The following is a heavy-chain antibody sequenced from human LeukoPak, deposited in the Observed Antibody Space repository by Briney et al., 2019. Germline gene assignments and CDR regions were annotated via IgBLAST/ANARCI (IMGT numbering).Heavy chain of an antibody. CDR1: GFSVRDFW. D-gene: IGHD4-23*01. CDR2: IKEDRTAD. Sequence: GRSLRLSCAASGFSVRDFWMAWVRQAPGKGLEWVAHIKEDRTADYYVDSVKDRFTISKDDGKNSLHLQMNSLRVEDTAVYYCVRGGWELDYWGQGTLVTVSS. CDR3: VRGGWELDY. J-gene: IGHJ4*02. V-gene: IGHV3-7*01.